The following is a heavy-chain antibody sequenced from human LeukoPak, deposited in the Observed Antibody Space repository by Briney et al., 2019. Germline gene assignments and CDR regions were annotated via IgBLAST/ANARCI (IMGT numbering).Heavy chain of an antibody. V-gene: IGHV3-21*01. J-gene: IGHJ4*02. Sequence: GGSLRLSCAASPLTFSSYSLNWVRQAPGKGLEWVSSITTSSRYIYYADSVKGRFTISRDNAKNSLYLQMNSLRGEDTAVYYCARDRANYYDGSGYYSPPAYWGQGTLVTVSS. CDR1: PLTFSSYS. CDR2: ITTSSRYI. D-gene: IGHD3-22*01. CDR3: ARDRANYYDGSGYYSPPAY.